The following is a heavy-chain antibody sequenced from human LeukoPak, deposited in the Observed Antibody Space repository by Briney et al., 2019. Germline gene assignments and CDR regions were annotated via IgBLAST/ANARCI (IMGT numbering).Heavy chain of an antibody. D-gene: IGHD6-6*01. Sequence: PGGSLRLSCAASGFTFSSYWMSWVRQAPGKGLDWVANIKQDGSEKYYVDSVKGRFTISRDNAKNSLYLQMNSLRAEDTAVYYCARLYSSSSRAYYYYYYMDVWGKGTTVTVSS. CDR3: ARLYSSSSRAYYYYYYMDV. V-gene: IGHV3-7*01. CDR1: GFTFSSYW. CDR2: IKQDGSEK. J-gene: IGHJ6*03.